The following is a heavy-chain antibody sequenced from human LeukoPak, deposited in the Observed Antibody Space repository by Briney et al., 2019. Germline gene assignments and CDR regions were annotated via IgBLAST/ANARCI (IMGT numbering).Heavy chain of an antibody. Sequence: ASVKVSCKASGYTFTSYYIHWVRQAPGQGLEWMGIINPSGGSTSYAQKFQGKVTMTRDTSTSTVYMELSSLRSEDTAVYYCARHDLGEYSSVWYYFDYWGQGTLVTVSS. V-gene: IGHV1-46*01. J-gene: IGHJ4*02. CDR1: GYTFTSYY. CDR3: ARHDLGEYSSVWYYFDY. D-gene: IGHD6-19*01. CDR2: INPSGGST.